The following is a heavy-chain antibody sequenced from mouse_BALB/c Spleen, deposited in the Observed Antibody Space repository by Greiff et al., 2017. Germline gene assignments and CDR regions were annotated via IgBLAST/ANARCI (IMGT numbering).Heavy chain of an antibody. CDR2: ILPGSGST. Sequence: QVQLQQSGAELMKPGASVKISCKATGYTFSSYWIEWVKQRPGHGLEWIGEILPGSGSTNYNEKFKGKATFTADTSSNTAYMQLSSLTSEDSAVYYCARWTARELGRGLTYWGQGTLVTVSA. D-gene: IGHD3-2*01. J-gene: IGHJ3*01. CDR1: GYTFSSYW. V-gene: IGHV1-9*01. CDR3: ARWTARELGRGLTY.